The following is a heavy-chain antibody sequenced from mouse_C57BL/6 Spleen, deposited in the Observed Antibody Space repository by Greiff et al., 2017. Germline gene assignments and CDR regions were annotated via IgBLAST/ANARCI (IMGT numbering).Heavy chain of an antibody. V-gene: IGHV3-6*01. CDR3: ARDYDGAWFAY. CDR1: GYSITSGYY. D-gene: IGHD1-2*01. Sequence: EVKLEESGPGLVKPSQSLSLTCSVTGYSITSGYYWNWIRQFPGNKLEWVGYISYDGSNNYNPSLKNRISITRDTSKNQFFLKLNSVTTEDTATYYCARDYDGAWFAYWGQGTLVTVSA. J-gene: IGHJ3*01. CDR2: ISYDGSN.